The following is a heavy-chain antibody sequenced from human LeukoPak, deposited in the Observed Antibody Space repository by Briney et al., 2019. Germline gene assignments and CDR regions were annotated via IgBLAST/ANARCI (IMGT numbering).Heavy chain of an antibody. CDR3: ARVRVDTAMVTRIFDY. D-gene: IGHD5-18*01. V-gene: IGHV1-18*01. CDR1: GYTLTSYG. Sequence: GASVKVSCKASGYTLTSYGISWVRQAPGQGLEWMGWISAYNGNTNYAQKLQGRVTMTTDTSTSTAYMELRSLRSDDTAVYYCARVRVDTAMVTRIFDYWGQGTLVTVSS. CDR2: ISAYNGNT. J-gene: IGHJ4*02.